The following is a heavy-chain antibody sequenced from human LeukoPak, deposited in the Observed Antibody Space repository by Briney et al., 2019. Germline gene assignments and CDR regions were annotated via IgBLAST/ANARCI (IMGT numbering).Heavy chain of an antibody. CDR1: GFTFSSYG. CDR3: ARSNCNSCYLGVWYYFDY. D-gene: IGHD1/OR15-1a*01. CDR2: ISYDGSNK. Sequence: GGSLRLSCAASGFTFSSYGMHWVRQAPGKGLEWVAVISYDGSNKYYADSVKGRFTISRDNSRNTLYLQMNSLRAEDTAVYYCARSNCNSCYLGVWYYFDYWGQGTLVTVSS. J-gene: IGHJ4*02. V-gene: IGHV3-30*03.